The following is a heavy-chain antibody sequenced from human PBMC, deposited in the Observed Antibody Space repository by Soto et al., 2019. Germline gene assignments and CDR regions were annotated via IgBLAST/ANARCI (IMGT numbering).Heavy chain of an antibody. CDR3: ARDRGTIFGVRGPRYGMDV. J-gene: IGHJ6*02. CDR2: INPNSGGT. V-gene: IGHV1-2*02. CDR1: GYTFTGYY. Sequence: QVQLVQSGAEVKKPGASVKVSCKASGYTFTGYYMHWVRQAPGQGLEWMGWINPNSGGTNYAQKFQGRVTMTRDTSISTAYMELSRLRSDDTAVYYCARDRGTIFGVRGPRYGMDVWGQGTTVTVSS. D-gene: IGHD3-3*01.